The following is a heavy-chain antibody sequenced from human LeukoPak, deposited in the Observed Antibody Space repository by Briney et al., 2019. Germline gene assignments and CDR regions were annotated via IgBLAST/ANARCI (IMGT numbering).Heavy chain of an antibody. CDR2: INHSGST. J-gene: IGHJ3*02. CDR1: GGSFSGYY. V-gene: IGHV4-34*01. CDR3: ARPPYVKGAFDI. D-gene: IGHD3-16*01. Sequence: SETLSLTCAVYGGSFSGYYWSWIRQPPGKGLEWIGEINHSGSTNYNPSLKSRVTISVDTSKNQFSLKLSSVTAADTAVYYCARPPYVKGAFDIWGPGTMVTVSS.